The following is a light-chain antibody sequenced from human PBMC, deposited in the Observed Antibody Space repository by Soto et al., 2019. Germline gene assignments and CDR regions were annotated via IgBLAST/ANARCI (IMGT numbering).Light chain of an antibody. CDR3: QQYTNWPRT. CDR1: QSVSSN. CDR2: GAS. V-gene: IGKV3-15*01. Sequence: EIVMTQSPATLSVSPGERATLSCRASQSVSSNLAWFQQKPGQAPRLLIYGASTRATGIPARFRGSGSGTEFTLTISSLQSEDFAVYYCQQYTNWPRTFGQGTKVEI. J-gene: IGKJ1*01.